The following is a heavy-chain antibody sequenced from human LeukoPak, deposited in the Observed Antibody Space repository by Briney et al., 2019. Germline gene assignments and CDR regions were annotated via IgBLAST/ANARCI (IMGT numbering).Heavy chain of an antibody. Sequence: ASVKVSCKASGYTFNGYYMHWVRQAPGQGLEWMGWINPNSGGTTYAQKFQGRVTMTRDTSISAAYMELSRLRSDDTAVYYCARVSVKTSSVGAFDIWGQGTMVTVSS. CDR1: GYTFNGYY. D-gene: IGHD6-19*01. J-gene: IGHJ3*02. V-gene: IGHV1-2*02. CDR2: INPNSGGT. CDR3: ARVSVKTSSVGAFDI.